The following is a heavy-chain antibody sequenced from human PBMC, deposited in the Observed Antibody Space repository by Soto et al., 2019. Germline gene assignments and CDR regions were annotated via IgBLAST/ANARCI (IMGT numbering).Heavy chain of an antibody. Sequence: QVQLVQSGAEVNKPGSSVKVSCKASGGTFSRNAISWVRQAPGQGLEWMGGIIPIFGTTNYAQKFQGRVTITAAESTTTAYMELSSLRSEATAVYFCARDSRDGLTTLRTHYGMDVWGQGTTVTFSS. CDR2: IIPIFGTT. D-gene: IGHD2-2*01. V-gene: IGHV1-69*01. CDR3: ARDSRDGLTTLRTHYGMDV. CDR1: GGTFSRNA. J-gene: IGHJ6*02.